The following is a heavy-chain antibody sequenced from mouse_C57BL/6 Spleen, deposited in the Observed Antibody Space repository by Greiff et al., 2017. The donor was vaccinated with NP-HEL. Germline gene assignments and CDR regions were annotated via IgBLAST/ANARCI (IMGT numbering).Heavy chain of an antibody. Sequence: QVQLQQSGAELVRPGASVTLSCKASGYTFTDYEMHWVKQTPVHGLEWIGAIDPETGGTAYNQKFKGKAILTADKSSSTAYMELRSLTSEDSAVYYCTRGDDYEGSWFAYWGQGTLVTVSA. D-gene: IGHD2-4*01. J-gene: IGHJ3*01. CDR3: TRGDDYEGSWFAY. CDR2: IDPETGGT. V-gene: IGHV1-15*01. CDR1: GYTFTDYE.